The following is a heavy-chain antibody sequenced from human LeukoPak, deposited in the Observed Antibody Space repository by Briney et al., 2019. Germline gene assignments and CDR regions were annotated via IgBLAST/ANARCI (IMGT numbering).Heavy chain of an antibody. V-gene: IGHV1-18*01. CDR3: ARDLLVGYYDSSGPPGGY. CDR2: ISAYNGNT. D-gene: IGHD3-22*01. J-gene: IGHJ4*02. Sequence: ASVKVSCKASGYTFTSYGISWVRQAPGQGLEWMGWISAYNGNTNYAQKLQGRVTMTTDTSTSTAYMELRGLRSDDTAVYYCARDLLVGYYDSSGPPGGYWGQGTLVTVSS. CDR1: GYTFTSYG.